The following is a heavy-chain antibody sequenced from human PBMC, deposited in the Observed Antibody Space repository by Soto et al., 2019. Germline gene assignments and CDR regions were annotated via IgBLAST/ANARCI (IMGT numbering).Heavy chain of an antibody. CDR2: TDKSGIT. V-gene: IGHV4-59*12. CDR3: ASGDILTGYGY. CDR1: GGSISSFS. D-gene: IGHD3-9*01. Sequence: PSETLSLTCSVSGGSISSFSWGWIRQFPGKRLEWIANTDKSGITNYNPSLGSPVTISVDTSKNQFSPKLSSVTAADTAVYYCASGDILTGYGYWGQGTLVTVSS. J-gene: IGHJ4*02.